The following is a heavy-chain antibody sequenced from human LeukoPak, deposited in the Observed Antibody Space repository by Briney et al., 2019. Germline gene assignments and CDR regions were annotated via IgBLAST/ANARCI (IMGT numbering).Heavy chain of an antibody. J-gene: IGHJ4*02. CDR2: IYYSGST. D-gene: IGHD3-22*01. CDR1: GGSISSNGYY. Sequence: SETLSLTCTVSGGSISSNGYYWGWIRQPPGKGLEWIGSIYYSGSTYYNPSLKSRVTISVDTSKNQFSLKLSSVTAADTAVYYCARDRGIHSSGYYYYWGQGTLVTVSS. CDR3: ARDRGIHSSGYYYY. V-gene: IGHV4-39*07.